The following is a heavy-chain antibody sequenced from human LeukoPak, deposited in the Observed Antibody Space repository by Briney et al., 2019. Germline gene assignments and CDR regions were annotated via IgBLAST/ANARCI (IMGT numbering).Heavy chain of an antibody. CDR2: IYSGGST. Sequence: GGSLRLSCAVSGFTVSSNYMCWVRQAPGKGLEWVSVIYSGGSTYYADSVKGRFTISRDNSKNTLYLQVNSLRAEDTAVYYCARSRSVSNYKGMDVWGQGTTVTVSS. V-gene: IGHV3-53*01. CDR1: GFTVSSNY. D-gene: IGHD5/OR15-5a*01. CDR3: ARSRSVSNYKGMDV. J-gene: IGHJ6*02.